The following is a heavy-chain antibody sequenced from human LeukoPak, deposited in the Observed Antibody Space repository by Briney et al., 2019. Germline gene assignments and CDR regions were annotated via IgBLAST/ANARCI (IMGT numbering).Heavy chain of an antibody. D-gene: IGHD3-3*01. V-gene: IGHV3-23*01. J-gene: IGHJ5*02. Sequence: YADSVKGRFTISRDNSKNTLYLQMNSLRAEDTAVYYCAKDATHYDFWGGYYTPYNWFDPWGQGTLVTVSS. CDR3: AKDATHYDFWGGYYTPYNWFDP.